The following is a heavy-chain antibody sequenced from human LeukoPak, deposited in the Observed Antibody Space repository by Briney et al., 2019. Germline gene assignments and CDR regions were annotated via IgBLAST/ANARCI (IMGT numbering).Heavy chain of an antibody. V-gene: IGHV4-59*01. J-gene: IGHJ5*02. Sequence: SETLSLTCTVSGGSISSYYWSWIRQPPGKGLEWIGYIYYSGSTNYNPSLKSRVTISVDTSKNQFSLKLSSVTAADTAVYHCARAVARDYGGEPNWFDPWGQGTLVTVSS. CDR1: GGSISSYY. CDR3: ARAVARDYGGEPNWFDP. CDR2: IYYSGST. D-gene: IGHD4-17*01.